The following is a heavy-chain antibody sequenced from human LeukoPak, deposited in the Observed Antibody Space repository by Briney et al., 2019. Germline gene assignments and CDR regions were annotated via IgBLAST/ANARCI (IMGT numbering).Heavy chain of an antibody. CDR3: ARAGRLPRAQYYFDS. V-gene: IGHV3-21*01. CDR1: GCTFSSYT. D-gene: IGHD6-25*01. CDR2: IPSSSSSK. Sequence: GRSLTLSCVASGCTFSSYTMNWGRQAPEKGLEWVSSIPSSSSSKNYADSVQGRFTISRENAKNSLYLQLNSLGAEDTAVYYCARAGRLPRAQYYFDSWGRGTLVTVSS. J-gene: IGHJ4*02.